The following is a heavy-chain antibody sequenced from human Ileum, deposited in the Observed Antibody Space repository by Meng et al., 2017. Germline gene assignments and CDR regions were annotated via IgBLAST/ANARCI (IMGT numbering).Heavy chain of an antibody. Sequence: QVQLVQSGAAVKKPGASVKVSGKASGDTFTRYAMHWVRQAPGQRLEWMGWINTGNGDAKYSQRFQGRVTITRDTSASTVYMELSSLRSEDTTVYYCARGHQNYDILTGSYWGQGTLVTVSS. D-gene: IGHD3-9*01. CDR3: ARGHQNYDILTGSY. V-gene: IGHV1-3*04. J-gene: IGHJ4*02. CDR2: INTGNGDA. CDR1: GDTFTRYA.